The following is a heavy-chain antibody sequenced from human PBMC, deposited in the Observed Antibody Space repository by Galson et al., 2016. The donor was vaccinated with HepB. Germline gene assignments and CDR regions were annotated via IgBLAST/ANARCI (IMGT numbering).Heavy chain of an antibody. J-gene: IGHJ4*02. D-gene: IGHD1-26*01. V-gene: IGHV3-23*01. CDR2: INDNGHNT. CDR1: GFNFNTNS. CDR3: AKDVGGEAFFEY. Sequence: SLRLSCAASGFNFNTNSINWVRQAPGKGLEWVSTINDNGHNTHYADSVNGRFTISRDNYRNTLYLQMNSLRAEDTAVYYCAKDVGGEAFFEYWGQGTLVTVSS.